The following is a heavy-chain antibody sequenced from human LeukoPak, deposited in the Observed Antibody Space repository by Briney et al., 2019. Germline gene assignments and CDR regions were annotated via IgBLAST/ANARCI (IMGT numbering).Heavy chain of an antibody. D-gene: IGHD3-10*01. V-gene: IGHV4-59*10. CDR3: ARDLAAYGSGSYGEKKENWFDP. CDR2: IYTSGST. J-gene: IGHJ5*02. CDR1: GGSFSGYY. Sequence: SETLSLTCAVYGGSFSGYYWSWIRQPPGKGLEWIGRIYTSGSTNYNPSLKSRVTMSVDTSKNQFSLKLSSVTAADTAVYYCARDLAAYGSGSYGEKKENWFDPWGQGTLVTVSS.